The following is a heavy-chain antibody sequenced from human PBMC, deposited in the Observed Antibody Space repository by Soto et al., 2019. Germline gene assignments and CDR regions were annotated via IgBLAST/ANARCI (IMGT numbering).Heavy chain of an antibody. CDR3: TKPYYYGSGSHNWFDP. D-gene: IGHD3-10*01. CDR2: ISYDGTNK. Sequence: GGSLRLSCAASAFTFSDYGMHWVRQAPGKGLEWVAAISYDGTNKYYADSVKGRFTISRDNSKNTLYLQMNSLRAEDTAMYYCTKPYYYGSGSHNWFDPWGQGTLVTVSS. V-gene: IGHV3-30*18. J-gene: IGHJ5*02. CDR1: AFTFSDYG.